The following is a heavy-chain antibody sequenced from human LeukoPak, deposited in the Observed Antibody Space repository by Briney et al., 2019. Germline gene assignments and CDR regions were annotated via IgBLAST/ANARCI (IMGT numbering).Heavy chain of an antibody. CDR2: INAGNGNT. V-gene: IGHV1-3*01. CDR1: GYTFTTYT. Sequence: ASVKVSCKASGYTFTTYTMHWVRQAPGQRLEWMGWINAGNGNTKYSQKFQGRVTITRDTSASTVYMDLSSLRSEDTAVYYCAREIDRDGYNRFFDYWGQGILVTVSS. J-gene: IGHJ4*02. D-gene: IGHD5-24*01. CDR3: AREIDRDGYNRFFDY.